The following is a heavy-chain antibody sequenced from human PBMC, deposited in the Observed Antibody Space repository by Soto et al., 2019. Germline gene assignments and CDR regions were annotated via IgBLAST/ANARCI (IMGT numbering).Heavy chain of an antibody. D-gene: IGHD6-19*01. CDR3: ASWVIALGGTGYFRH. J-gene: IGHJ1*01. CDR1: GFTFTAHA. CDR2: ISARGVST. Sequence: GGSLRLSCAASGFTFTAHAMSWVRQAPGKGLEWVSSISARGVSTFYADSVKGRFSLSRDNSKNTMFLQMDSLTAEDTAIYYCASWVIALGGTGYFRHWGQGTLVTVSS. V-gene: IGHV3-23*01.